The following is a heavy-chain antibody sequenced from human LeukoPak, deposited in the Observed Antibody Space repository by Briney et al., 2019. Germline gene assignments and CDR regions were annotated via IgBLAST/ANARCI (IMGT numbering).Heavy chain of an antibody. V-gene: IGHV3-23*01. CDR3: ARGYCSGGSCRPFDY. D-gene: IGHD2-15*01. J-gene: IGHJ4*02. CDR2: ISGSGGST. CDR1: GFTFSSYA. Sequence: GGSLRLSCAASGFTFSSYAMSWVRQAPGKGLEWVSAISGSGGSTYYADSVKGRFTISRDNAKNSLYLQMNSLRAEDTALYYCARGYCSGGSCRPFDYWGQGTLVTVSS.